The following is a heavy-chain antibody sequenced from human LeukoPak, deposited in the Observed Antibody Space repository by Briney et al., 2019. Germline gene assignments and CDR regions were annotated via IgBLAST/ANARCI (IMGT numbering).Heavy chain of an antibody. J-gene: IGHJ4*02. CDR1: GGSISSGGYY. D-gene: IGHD6-19*01. Sequence: ASETLSLTCTVSGGSISSGGYYWSWIRQHPGKGLEWIGYIYYSGSTYYNPSLKSRVTISVDTSKNQFSLKLSSVTAADTAVYYCARGPIAVAGIIDYWGQGTLVTVSS. V-gene: IGHV4-31*03. CDR3: ARGPIAVAGIIDY. CDR2: IYYSGST.